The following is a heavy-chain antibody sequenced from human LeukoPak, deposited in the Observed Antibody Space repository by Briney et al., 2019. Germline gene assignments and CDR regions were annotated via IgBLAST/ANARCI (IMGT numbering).Heavy chain of an antibody. Sequence: SETLSLTCTISGGSISSYYWSWIRQPPGKGLEWIGYIYNSGTTNYNPSLNSRVTISIDTSKSQLSLKLSSLTAADTAVYYCARKAGNWFDLWGQGTLVTVSS. CDR1: GGSISSYY. J-gene: IGHJ5*02. V-gene: IGHV4-59*01. CDR2: IYNSGTT. D-gene: IGHD3-10*01. CDR3: ARKAGNWFDL.